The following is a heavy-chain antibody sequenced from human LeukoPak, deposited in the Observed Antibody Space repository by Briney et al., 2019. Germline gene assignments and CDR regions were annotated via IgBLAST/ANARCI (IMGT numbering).Heavy chain of an antibody. V-gene: IGHV3-30*02. CDR2: IRYDGSNK. Sequence: GGSLRLSCAASGFTFSDHDVFSDHYMDWVRQAPGKGLEWVAFIRYDGSNKYYADSVKGRFTISRDNSKNTLYLQMNSLRAEDTAVYYCAKAPSQDFDYWGQGTLVTVSS. CDR1: GFTFSDHD. J-gene: IGHJ4*02. CDR3: AKAPSQDFDY.